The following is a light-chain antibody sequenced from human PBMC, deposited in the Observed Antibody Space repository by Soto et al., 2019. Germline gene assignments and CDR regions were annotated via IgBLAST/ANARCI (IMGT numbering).Light chain of an antibody. CDR2: DVS. Sequence: QSALTQPASVSGSPGQSITISCTGTSSDVGGYNYVSWYQQHPGKAPKLMIYDVSNRPSGVSNRFSVSKSGNTASLTISGLQAEDEADYYCSSYTSSSTLGVFGGGTKVTVL. CDR1: SSDVGGYNY. V-gene: IGLV2-14*01. CDR3: SSYTSSSTLGV. J-gene: IGLJ2*01.